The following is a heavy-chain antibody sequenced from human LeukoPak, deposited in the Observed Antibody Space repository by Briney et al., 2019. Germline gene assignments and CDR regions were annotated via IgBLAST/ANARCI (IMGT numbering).Heavy chain of an antibody. CDR1: GYSFTTYW. CDR3: ARRSDYVWGSYRRSDAFDI. Sequence: GESLKISCKGSGYSFTTYWIGWVRQMPGKGLEWMGIINPGDSDTRYSPSFQGQVTTSADKSISTAYLQWSSLKASDTAMYYCARRSDYVWGSYRRSDAFDIWGQGTQVTVSS. V-gene: IGHV5-51*01. CDR2: INPGDSDT. J-gene: IGHJ3*02. D-gene: IGHD3-16*02.